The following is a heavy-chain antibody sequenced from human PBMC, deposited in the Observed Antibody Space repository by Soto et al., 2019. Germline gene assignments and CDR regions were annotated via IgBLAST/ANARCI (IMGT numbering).Heavy chain of an antibody. Sequence: GGTLRLSCAASGFIFNLHVMSWVRQGPGKGLEWVSSISVSGDKTYYADSVKGRFTISRDNSKNTQYLQMDSLRADDTAIYYCAKAGTLWPKTNWFVRWGQGTLDTVSS. CDR1: GFIFNLHV. CDR3: AKAGTLWPKTNWFVR. J-gene: IGHJ5*02. CDR2: ISVSGDKT. V-gene: IGHV3-23*01. D-gene: IGHD3-16*01.